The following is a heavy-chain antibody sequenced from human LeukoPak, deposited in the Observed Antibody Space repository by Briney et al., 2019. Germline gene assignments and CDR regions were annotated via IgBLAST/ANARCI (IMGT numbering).Heavy chain of an antibody. J-gene: IGHJ4*02. D-gene: IGHD6-19*01. CDR3: ARENNSGWYRKAAFDY. Sequence: GASVKVSCKASGYTFTGYYMHWARQTPGQGLEWVGWINPNGGGTNYAQKFQGRVTLTRDTSITTAYLEVTRLESDDTAIYFCARENNSGWYRKAAFDYWGQGALVTVTS. V-gene: IGHV1-2*02. CDR1: GYTFTGYY. CDR2: INPNGGGT.